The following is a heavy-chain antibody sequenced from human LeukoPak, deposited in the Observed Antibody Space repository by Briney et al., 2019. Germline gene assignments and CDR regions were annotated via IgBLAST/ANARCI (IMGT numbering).Heavy chain of an antibody. D-gene: IGHD6-19*01. CDR3: ARALYSSGWYGPAY. J-gene: IGHJ4*02. CDR1: GFMFSSFA. CDR2: ISASGTTI. Sequence: GGSLRLSCAASGFMFSSFAMNWVRQAPGKGLEWVSYISASGTTIYYADSVKGRFTISRDNAKNSLYLQMNSLRAEDTAVYYCARALYSSGWYGPAYWGQGTLVTVSS. V-gene: IGHV3-48*04.